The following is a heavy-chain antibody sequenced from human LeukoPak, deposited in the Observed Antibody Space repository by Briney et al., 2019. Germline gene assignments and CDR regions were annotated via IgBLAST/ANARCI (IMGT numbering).Heavy chain of an antibody. V-gene: IGHV1-18*01. CDR1: GYTFTSYG. CDR2: ISAYNGNT. CDR3: ARCGSNYLRGAFDI. D-gene: IGHD4-11*01. Sequence: GASVKVSCKASGYTFTSYGISWVRQAPGQGLEWMGWISAYNGNTNYAQKFQGRVTITADESTSTAYMELSSLRSEDTAVYYCARCGSNYLRGAFDIWGQGTMVTVSS. J-gene: IGHJ3*02.